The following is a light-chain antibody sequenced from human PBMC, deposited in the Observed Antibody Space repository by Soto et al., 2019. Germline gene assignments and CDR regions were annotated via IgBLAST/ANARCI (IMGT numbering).Light chain of an antibody. J-gene: IGKJ4*01. CDR2: AAS. CDR3: QKYTNVPA. Sequence: DIQMTQSPSSLSASVGDRVTITCRASQGISNYLAWYQQIPGKVPKLLISAASTLQSGGPSRFSGSGSGTYFTLTISRLQPEDVATYYCQKYTNVPAFGGGTKVEIK. V-gene: IGKV1-27*01. CDR1: QGISNY.